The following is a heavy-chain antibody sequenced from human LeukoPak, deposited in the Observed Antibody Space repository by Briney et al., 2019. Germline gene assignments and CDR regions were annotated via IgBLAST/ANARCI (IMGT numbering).Heavy chain of an antibody. Sequence: SETLSLTCAVYGGSFSGYYWSWIRQPPGKGLEWIGEINHSGSTNYNPSLKSRVTIPVDTSKNQFSLKLSSVTAADTAVYYCARALHDYYDFWSGYYYYYYYMDVWGKGTTVTVSS. J-gene: IGHJ6*03. CDR3: ARALHDYYDFWSGYYYYYYYMDV. V-gene: IGHV4-34*01. CDR2: INHSGST. D-gene: IGHD3-3*01. CDR1: GGSFSGYY.